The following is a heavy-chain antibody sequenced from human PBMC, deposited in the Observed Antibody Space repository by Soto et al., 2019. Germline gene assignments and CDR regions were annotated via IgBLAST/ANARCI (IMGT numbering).Heavy chain of an antibody. J-gene: IGHJ4*02. CDR2: VSHDGRNT. V-gene: IGHV3-30*18. CDR1: GFSVTNND. D-gene: IGHD6-19*01. Sequence: PGGSLRLSCTAASGFSVTNNDMSWVRQAPGKGLEWVAVVSHDGRNTHYADSVKGRFTISRDSSKNTVSLEMTSLRAEDTAVYYCAKGGRQWLVTSDFNYWGQGA. CDR3: AKGGRQWLVTSDFNY.